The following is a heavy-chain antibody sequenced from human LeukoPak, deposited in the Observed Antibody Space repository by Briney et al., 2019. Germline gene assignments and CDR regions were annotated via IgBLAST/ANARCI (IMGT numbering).Heavy chain of an antibody. J-gene: IGHJ3*02. CDR3: ARGLGSYAYSDAFDI. V-gene: IGHV3-53*01. CDR1: GGSISSGSYY. CDR2: IEYSGGSA. D-gene: IGHD5-18*01. Sequence: ETLSLTCTVSGGSISSGSYYWSWIRQAPWKGLEWVASIEYSGGSAYYADSVEGRFSISRDNSKNTLYLQMNSLRAEDTAVYCCARGLGSYAYSDAFDIWGQGTMVTVSS.